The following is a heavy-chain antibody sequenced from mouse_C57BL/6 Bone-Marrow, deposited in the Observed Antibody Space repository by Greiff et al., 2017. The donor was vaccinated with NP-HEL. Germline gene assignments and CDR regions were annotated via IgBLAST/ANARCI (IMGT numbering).Heavy chain of an antibody. CDR2: ISNGGGST. Sequence: EVHLVESGGGLVQPGGSLKLSCAASGFTFSDYYMYWVRQTPEKRLEWVAYISNGGGSTYYPDTVKGRFTISRDNAKNTLYLQMSRLKSEDTAMYYCARPYTGYWGQGTSVTVSS. CDR1: GFTFSDYY. CDR3: ARPYTGY. V-gene: IGHV5-12*01. J-gene: IGHJ4*01.